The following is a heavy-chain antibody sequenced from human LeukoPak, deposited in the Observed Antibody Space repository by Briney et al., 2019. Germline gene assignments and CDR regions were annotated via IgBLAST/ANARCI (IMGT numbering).Heavy chain of an antibody. CDR3: AKDWSIFGARDWFDP. CDR2: IYYTGGT. V-gene: IGHV4-59*12. CDR1: GGSITNYY. Sequence: SETLSLTCTVSGGSITNYYWAWIRQPPGKGLEWIANIYYTGGTKYNPSLRSRVTISVDPSKNQFSLKLSSVTAADTAVYYCAKDWSIFGARDWFDPWGQGTLVTVSS. D-gene: IGHD3-3*01. J-gene: IGHJ5*02.